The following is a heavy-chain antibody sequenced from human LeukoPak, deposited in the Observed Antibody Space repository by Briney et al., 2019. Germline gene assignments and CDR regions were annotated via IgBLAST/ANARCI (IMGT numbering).Heavy chain of an antibody. CDR3: ATLKRGSVFGYFNF. CDR2: LRDTEST. V-gene: IGHV4-59*11. CDR1: GASISTHY. Sequence: SETLCLTCTVSGASISTHYWSWLRQPPGKGLEWIAYLRDTESTKDNPSLKSRVALSADTSKNQFSLRLTSVTAADTVIYYCATLKRGSVFGYFNFWGQGLLVTVSS. D-gene: IGHD3-3*01. J-gene: IGHJ4*02.